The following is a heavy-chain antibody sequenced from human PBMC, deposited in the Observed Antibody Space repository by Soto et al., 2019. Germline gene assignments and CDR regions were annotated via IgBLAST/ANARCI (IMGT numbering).Heavy chain of an antibody. CDR2: IIPIFGTA. D-gene: IGHD4-17*01. CDR3: ARAQAPMTTVTTSDG. V-gene: IGHV1-69*13. CDR1: GGTFSSYA. Sequence: GASVKVSCKASGGTFSSYAISWVRQAPGQGLEWMGGIIPIFGTANYAQKFQGRVTITADESTSTAYMELSSLRSEDTAVYYCARAQAPMTTVTTSDGWGQGTLVTVSS. J-gene: IGHJ4*02.